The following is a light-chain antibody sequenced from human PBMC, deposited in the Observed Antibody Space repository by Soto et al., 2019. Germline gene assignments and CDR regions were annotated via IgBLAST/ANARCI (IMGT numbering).Light chain of an antibody. CDR2: DAS. V-gene: IGKV3-11*01. J-gene: IGKJ4*01. CDR1: QSVSSS. Sequence: EIVLTQSPATLSLSPEERAPLSXXASQSVSSSLARYQQKPGQAPRVXIYDASNRATGIPARFSGSGAGTDFTLTISSLQSEDFAVYYCQQYDKWPLTFGGGTKVDIK. CDR3: QQYDKWPLT.